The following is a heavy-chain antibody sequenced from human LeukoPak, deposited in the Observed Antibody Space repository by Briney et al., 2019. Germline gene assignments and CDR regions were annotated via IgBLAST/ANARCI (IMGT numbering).Heavy chain of an antibody. V-gene: IGHV3-7*02. D-gene: IGHD3-22*01. J-gene: IGHJ4*02. CDR3: ARNRGGGSGYSDY. CDR2: INQDGSGK. Sequence: GGSLRLSCAASGFTFNAYWMAWVRQAPGKGLEWVANINQDGSGKYYVDSVKGRFTISRDNAENSVYLQMNSLTVEDTAVYYCARNRGGGSGYSDYWGQGTLVTVSS. CDR1: GFTFNAYW.